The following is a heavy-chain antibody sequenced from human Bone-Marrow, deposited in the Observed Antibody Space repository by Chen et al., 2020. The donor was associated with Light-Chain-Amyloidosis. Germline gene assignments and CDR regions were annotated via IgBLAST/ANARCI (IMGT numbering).Heavy chain of an antibody. V-gene: IGHV3-21*06. D-gene: IGHD3-10*01. J-gene: IGHJ3*02. CDR3: ARGHYGSGSYYADAFDT. CDR2: IRTSSSRI. Sequence: EVQLVESGGGVVKPEGSLRLSCAASGFTFSSYSMNWVRQAPAKGLEWVSTIRTSSSRILYADSVKGRFTISRDDATNSLFLQMNSLRVEDTAVYYCARGHYGSGSYYADAFDTWGQGTMVTVS. CDR1: GFTFSSYS.